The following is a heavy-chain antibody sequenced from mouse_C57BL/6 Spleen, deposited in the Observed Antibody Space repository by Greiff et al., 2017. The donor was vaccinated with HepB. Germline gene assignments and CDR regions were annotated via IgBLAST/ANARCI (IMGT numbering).Heavy chain of an antibody. D-gene: IGHD2-4*01. CDR2: ISYDGSN. Sequence: VQLKESGPGLVKPSQSLSLTCSVTGYSITSGYYWNWIRQFPGNKLEWMGYISYDGSNNYNPSLKNRISITRDTSKNQFFLKLNSVTTEDTATYYCASVYDYDGGFAYWGQGTLVTVSA. V-gene: IGHV3-6*01. CDR3: ASVYDYDGGFAY. J-gene: IGHJ3*01. CDR1: GYSITSGYY.